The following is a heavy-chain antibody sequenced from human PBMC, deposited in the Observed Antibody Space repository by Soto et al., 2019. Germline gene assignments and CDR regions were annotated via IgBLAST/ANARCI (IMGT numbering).Heavy chain of an antibody. D-gene: IGHD2-2*01. CDR3: ARDRYADIVVVPAARYGMDV. V-gene: IGHV1-69*13. J-gene: IGHJ6*02. CDR2: IIPIFGTA. Sequence: ASVKVSCKASGGTFSSYAISWVRQAPGQGLEWMGGIIPIFGTANYAQKFQGRVTITADESTSTAYMELSSLRSEDTAVYYCARDRYADIVVVPAARYGMDVWGQGTTVTVSS. CDR1: GGTFSSYA.